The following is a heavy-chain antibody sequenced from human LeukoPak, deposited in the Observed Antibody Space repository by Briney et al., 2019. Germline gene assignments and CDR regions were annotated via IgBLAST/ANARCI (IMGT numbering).Heavy chain of an antibody. CDR3: ARIGHPWGIEDAFDI. CDR1: GDTVSSNSAT. J-gene: IGHJ3*02. CDR2: TYYTSKLYS. D-gene: IGHD3-16*01. V-gene: IGHV6-1*01. Sequence: SQTLSLTCAISGDTVSSNSATWHWIRQSPSRGLEWLGRTYYTSKLYSDYAVSVKSRITINPDTSKNQFSLQLNSVTPEDTAVYYCARIGHPWGIEDAFDIWGQGTMVTVSS.